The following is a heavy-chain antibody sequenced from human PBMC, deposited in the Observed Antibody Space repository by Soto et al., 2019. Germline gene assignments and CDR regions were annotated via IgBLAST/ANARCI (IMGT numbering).Heavy chain of an antibody. J-gene: IGHJ6*02. D-gene: IGHD6-19*01. CDR1: GGTFSSYA. CDR2: IIPIFGTA. V-gene: IGHV1-69*01. Sequence: QVQLVQSGADVKKPGSSVKVSCKASGGTFSSYAISWVRQAPGQGIEWMGGIIPIFGTANYAQKFQGRVTITADESTSTAYMELSSMRSEDTAVYYCARGIAVAGPGTIGMDVWGQGTTVTVSS. CDR3: ARGIAVAGPGTIGMDV.